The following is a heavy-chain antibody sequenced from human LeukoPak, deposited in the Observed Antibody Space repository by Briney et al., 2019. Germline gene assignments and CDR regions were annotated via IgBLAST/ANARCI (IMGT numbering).Heavy chain of an antibody. Sequence: GASVKVSCKASGYTFTGYYMHWVRQAPGQGLEWMGWINPNSGGTNYAQKFQGRVPMTRDTSISTAYMELSRLRSDDTAVYYCAREIYCSGGSCYNYYYYYGMDVWGQGTTVTVSS. D-gene: IGHD2-15*01. CDR3: AREIYCSGGSCYNYYYYYGMDV. V-gene: IGHV1-2*02. CDR2: INPNSGGT. CDR1: GYTFTGYY. J-gene: IGHJ6*02.